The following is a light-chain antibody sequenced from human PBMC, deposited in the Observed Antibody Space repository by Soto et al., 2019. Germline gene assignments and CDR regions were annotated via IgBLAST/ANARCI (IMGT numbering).Light chain of an antibody. V-gene: IGKV3-20*01. CDR2: VAS. CDR1: QSVSSSY. Sequence: EIVLTQSPGTLSLSPGERATLSCRASQSVSSSYLAWYQQKPGQAPRLLISVASSRATGIPDMFSGSGSGTDFTLTISRLEPDDFAVYYCQQYGSSPLTFGGGTKVEIK. J-gene: IGKJ4*01. CDR3: QQYGSSPLT.